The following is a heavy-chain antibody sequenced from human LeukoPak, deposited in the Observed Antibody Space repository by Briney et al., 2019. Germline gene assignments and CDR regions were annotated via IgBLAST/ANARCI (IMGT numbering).Heavy chain of an antibody. CDR1: GFTFSSYE. CDR3: ARQGSGSYYYYYYGMDV. CDR2: ISSSGSTI. D-gene: IGHD3-10*01. Sequence: GGSLGLSCAASGFTFSSYEMNWVRQAPGKGLEWVSYISSSGSTIYYADSVKGRFTISRDNAKNSLYLQMNSLRAEDTAVYYCARQGSGSYYYYYYGMDVWGQGTTVTVSS. V-gene: IGHV3-48*03. J-gene: IGHJ6*02.